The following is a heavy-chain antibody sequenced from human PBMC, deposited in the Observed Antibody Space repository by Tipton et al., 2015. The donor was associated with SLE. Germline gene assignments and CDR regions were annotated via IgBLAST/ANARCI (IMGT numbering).Heavy chain of an antibody. CDR2: ISTTGNV. J-gene: IGHJ3*02. V-gene: IGHV4-61*02. Sequence: TLSLTCSVSGGSIISGGQYWSWIRQPAGKGLERIGRISTTGNVNYNPSLKSRLSISVDTSKNQFSLKLSSVTAADTAVYYCVRNDAFDIWGQGTMVTVSS. CDR1: GGSIISGGQY. CDR3: VRNDAFDI.